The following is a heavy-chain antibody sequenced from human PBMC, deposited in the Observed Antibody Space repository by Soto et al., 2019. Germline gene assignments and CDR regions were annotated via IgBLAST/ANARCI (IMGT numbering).Heavy chain of an antibody. D-gene: IGHD1-1*01. J-gene: IGHJ6*03. Sequence: QVQLVQSGADVKKPGSSVKISCTASGAAFSNYTFTWVRRAPGQGLEWVGRVIPLLDASNYAEKFQDRVTISADRSTSTVYMVLSGLRSEDSAIYYCASGKSQMSQDRMGFYYYMDVWGKGTTVTVSS. CDR3: ASGKSQMSQDRMGFYYYMDV. CDR1: GAAFSNYT. V-gene: IGHV1-69*08. CDR2: VIPLLDAS.